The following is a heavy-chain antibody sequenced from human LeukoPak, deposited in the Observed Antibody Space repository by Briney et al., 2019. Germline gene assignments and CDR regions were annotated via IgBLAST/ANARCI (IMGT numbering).Heavy chain of an antibody. CDR2: IYSGGST. J-gene: IGHJ4*02. CDR3: VGDVDCGGDCLAFDY. D-gene: IGHD2-21*02. Sequence: GGSLRLSCAASGFPVSTNYMSWVRQAPGKGLEGVSVIYSGGSTYYADSVKGRFTMSRDNSKNTLYLQMNTLRAEDTAVYYCVGDVDCGGDCLAFDYWGQGTLVTVSS. V-gene: IGHV3-66*01. CDR1: GFPVSTNY.